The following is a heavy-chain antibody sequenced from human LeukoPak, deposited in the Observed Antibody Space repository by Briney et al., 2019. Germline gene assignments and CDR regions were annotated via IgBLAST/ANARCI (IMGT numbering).Heavy chain of an antibody. D-gene: IGHD2/OR15-2a*01. J-gene: IGHJ6*02. CDR1: GFTFSDYY. CDR2: ISSSGSTI. Sequence: GALRLSCAASGFTFSDYYMSWIRQAPGKGLEWVSYISSSGSTIYYADSVKGRFTISTDNAKTSLYLQMNSLRAEDTALYYCTKDVSPGGADVWGQGTTVTVSS. CDR3: TKDVSPGGADV. V-gene: IGHV3-11*01.